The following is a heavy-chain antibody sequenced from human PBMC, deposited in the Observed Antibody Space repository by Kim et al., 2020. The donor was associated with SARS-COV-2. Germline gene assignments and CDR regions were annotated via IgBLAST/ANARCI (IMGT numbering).Heavy chain of an antibody. D-gene: IGHD3-3*01. J-gene: IGHJ4*02. CDR3: AKVVRITIFGVVTGVDTAMPNFDY. CDR1: GFTFSSYA. Sequence: GGSLRLSCAASGFTFSSYAMSWVRQAPGKGLEWVSAISGSGGSTYYADSVKGRFTISRDNSKNTLYLQMNSLRAEDTAVYYCAKVVRITIFGVVTGVDTAMPNFDYWGQGTLVTVSS. CDR2: ISGSGGST. V-gene: IGHV3-23*01.